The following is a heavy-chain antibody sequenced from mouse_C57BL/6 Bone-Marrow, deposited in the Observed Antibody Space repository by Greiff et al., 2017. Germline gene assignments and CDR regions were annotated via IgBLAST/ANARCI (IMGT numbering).Heavy chain of an antibody. Sequence: VQLQQSGAELVRPGASVKLSCTASGFNIKDDDMHWVKQRPEKGLEWIGWIDPENGDPEYASKFQGKAPLPADTSANTAYLQLSSLTSEDTAVYYCTTVYPFDYWGQGTTLTVSS. CDR2: IDPENGDP. CDR3: TTVYPFDY. CDR1: GFNIKDDD. J-gene: IGHJ2*01. V-gene: IGHV14-4*01.